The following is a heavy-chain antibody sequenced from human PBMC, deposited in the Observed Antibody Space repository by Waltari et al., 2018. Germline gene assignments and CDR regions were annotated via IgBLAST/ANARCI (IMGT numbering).Heavy chain of an antibody. CDR1: GFTFSSHS. D-gene: IGHD4-17*01. CDR3: ARVPPAGGDFDY. CDR2: ISSSSSYI. Sequence: EVQLVESGGGLVKPGGSLRLSCEASGFTFSSHSMNWLRQAPGKGLEWVSSISSSSSYIYYADSVKGRFTISRDNAKNSLYLQMNSLRAEDTAVYYCARVPPAGGDFDYWGQGTLVTVSS. V-gene: IGHV3-21*01. J-gene: IGHJ4*02.